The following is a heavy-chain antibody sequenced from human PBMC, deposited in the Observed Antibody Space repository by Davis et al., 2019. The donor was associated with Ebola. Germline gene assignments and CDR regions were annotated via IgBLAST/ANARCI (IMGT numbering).Heavy chain of an antibody. Sequence: GESLKISCAASGFTFSSYAMSWVRQAPGKGLEWVLAISGSGGSTYYADSVKGRFTISRDNSKNTLYLQMNSLRAEDTAVYYCAKSRFLEWGVDYWGQGTLVTVSS. CDR3: AKSRFLEWGVDY. CDR2: ISGSGGST. J-gene: IGHJ4*02. CDR1: GFTFSSYA. D-gene: IGHD3-3*01. V-gene: IGHV3-23*01.